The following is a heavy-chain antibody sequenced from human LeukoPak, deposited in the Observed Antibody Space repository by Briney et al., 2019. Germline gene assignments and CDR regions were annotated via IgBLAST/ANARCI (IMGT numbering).Heavy chain of an antibody. CDR2: INPNNGGT. Sequence: ASVKVSCKASGHTFTDFYVHWVRQAPGQGLEWRGWINPNNGGTNFAQKLQGRVTMTTDTSTSTAYMELRSLRSDDTAVYYCARGGIAAAGTPFDYWGQGTLVTVSS. J-gene: IGHJ4*02. CDR3: ARGGIAAAGTPFDY. D-gene: IGHD6-13*01. CDR1: GHTFTDFY. V-gene: IGHV1-2*02.